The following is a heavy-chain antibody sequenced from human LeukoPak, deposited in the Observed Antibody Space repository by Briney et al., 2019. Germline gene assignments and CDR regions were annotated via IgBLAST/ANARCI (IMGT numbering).Heavy chain of an antibody. CDR3: ARGGVVVPAAMLSWFDP. CDR1: GGTFSIYA. V-gene: IGHV1-69*13. D-gene: IGHD2-2*01. J-gene: IGHJ5*02. Sequence: GASVKVSCKASGGTFSIYAISWVRQAHGQGLEWMGGIIPIFGTANYAQKFQGRVTITADESTSTAYMELSSLRSEDTAVYYCARGGVVVPAAMLSWFDPWGQGTLVTVSS. CDR2: IIPIFGTA.